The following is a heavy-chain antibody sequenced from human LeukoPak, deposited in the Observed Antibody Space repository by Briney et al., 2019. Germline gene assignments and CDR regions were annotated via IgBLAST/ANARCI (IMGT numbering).Heavy chain of an antibody. CDR1: GYTFTGYY. V-gene: IGHV1-46*01. D-gene: IGHD3-10*01. CDR2: INPSGGST. Sequence: GASVKVSCKASGYTFTGYYMHWVRQAPGQGLEWMGIINPSGGSTSYAQKFQGRVTMTRDTSTSTVYMELSSLRAEDTAVYYCAKDVGLTMVRGVIIRYYYGMDVWGQGTTVTVSS. CDR3: AKDVGLTMVRGVIIRYYYGMDV. J-gene: IGHJ6*02.